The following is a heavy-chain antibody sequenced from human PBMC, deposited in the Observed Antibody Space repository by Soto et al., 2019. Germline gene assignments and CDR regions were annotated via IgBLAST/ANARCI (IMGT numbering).Heavy chain of an antibody. Sequence: PSETLSLTCTVSGSSISSGGYYWSWIRQHPGKGLEWIGYIYYSGSTYYNPSLKSRVTISVDTSKNQFSLKLSSVTAADTAVYYCARVLFWVRGHNWIDPWGPGTLVNVSS. J-gene: IGHJ5*02. CDR1: GSSISSGGYY. D-gene: IGHD3-10*01. CDR2: IYYSGST. V-gene: IGHV4-31*03. CDR3: ARVLFWVRGHNWIDP.